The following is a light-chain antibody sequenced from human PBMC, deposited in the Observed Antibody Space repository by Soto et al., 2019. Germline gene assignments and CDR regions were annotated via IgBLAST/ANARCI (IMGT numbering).Light chain of an antibody. Sequence: EIQLTLSPSFLSLTIGESVTITCRASQVISSSLAWYQVKPGKATKLLIYAASTLESGVPSRFSATVSGTGFSLTITSLQPEDFATYYCQQLFDSPITFGQGTRLE. CDR2: AAS. CDR3: QQLFDSPIT. J-gene: IGKJ5*01. CDR1: QVISSS. V-gene: IGKV1-9*01.